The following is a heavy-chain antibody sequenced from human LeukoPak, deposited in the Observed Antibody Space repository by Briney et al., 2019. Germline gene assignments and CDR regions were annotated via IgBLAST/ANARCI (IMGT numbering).Heavy chain of an antibody. CDR1: GYTFTGYY. V-gene: IGHV1-2*02. D-gene: IGHD1-26*01. CDR3: ARGDTQWELLWWYSYYFDY. Sequence: ASVKVSCKASGYTFTGYYMHWVRQAPGQGLEWMGWINPNSGGTNYAQKFQGRVTMTRDTSISTACMELSRLRSDDTAVYYCARGDTQWELLWWYSYYFDYWGQGTLVTVSS. CDR2: INPNSGGT. J-gene: IGHJ4*02.